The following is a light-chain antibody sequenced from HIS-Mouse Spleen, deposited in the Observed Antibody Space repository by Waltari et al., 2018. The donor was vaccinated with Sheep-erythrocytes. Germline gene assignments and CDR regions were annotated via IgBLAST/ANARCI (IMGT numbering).Light chain of an antibody. CDR3: SSYTSSSTLVV. Sequence: QSALPQPASVSGSPGQSISISCTGTSSDVGGYNYVSWYQQHPGKAPKLMIYEVSNRPAGGSNRFSGSKSGNTASLTISGLQAEDEADYYCSSYTSSSTLVVFGGGTKLTVL. V-gene: IGLV2-14*01. CDR1: SSDVGGYNY. CDR2: EVS. J-gene: IGLJ2*01.